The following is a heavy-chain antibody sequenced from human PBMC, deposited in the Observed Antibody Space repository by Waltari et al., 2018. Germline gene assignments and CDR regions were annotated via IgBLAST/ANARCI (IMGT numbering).Heavy chain of an antibody. CDR1: GYTFTSYD. D-gene: IGHD2-15*01. CDR2: MNPNSGNT. CDR3: ARGWGTGDIVVVVAPKD. J-gene: IGHJ4*02. Sequence: QVQLVQSGAEVKKPGASVKVSCKASGYTFTSYDNNWVRQATGQGLEWMGWMNPNSGNTGYAQKFQGRVTMTRNTSISTAYMELSSLRSEDTAVYYCARGWGTGDIVVVVAPKDWGQGTLVTVSS. V-gene: IGHV1-8*01.